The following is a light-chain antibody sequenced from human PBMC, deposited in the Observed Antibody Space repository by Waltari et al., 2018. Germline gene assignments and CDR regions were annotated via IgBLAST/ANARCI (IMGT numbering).Light chain of an antibody. CDR3: QQSYRTPLT. J-gene: IGKJ4*01. Sequence: DIQMPQSPSSLSASVGDSVHITCRASQTISVYLTRYQQKPGRAPNFLLSAASSLQSGVPSRFSSNASGTHFTRTVNSLQPEDFATYYCQQSYRTPLTFGGGTRVEIK. CDR1: QTISVY. CDR2: AAS. V-gene: IGKV1-39*01.